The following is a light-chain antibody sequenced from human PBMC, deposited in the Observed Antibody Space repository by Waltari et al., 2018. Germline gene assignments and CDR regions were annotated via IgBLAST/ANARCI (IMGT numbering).Light chain of an antibody. J-gene: IGLJ2*01. CDR3: QVWDGRSDHVA. Sequence: SYVLTQPPSVSVAPGATATIPGGANNIARRRVQWYQQRPGQAPFLVIYNDVDRPSGIPERFSGSNSGNTATLTISRVEAGDEAHFYCQVWDGRSDHVAFGGGTKLTVL. CDR1: NIARRR. CDR2: NDV. V-gene: IGLV3-21*04.